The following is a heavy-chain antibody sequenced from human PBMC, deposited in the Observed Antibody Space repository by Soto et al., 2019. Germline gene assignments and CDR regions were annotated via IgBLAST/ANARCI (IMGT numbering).Heavy chain of an antibody. CDR3: ATGYRPSGYSSSWVFDY. CDR2: IFYRGST. J-gene: IGHJ4*02. Sequence: QVQLQESGPGLVKPSQTLSLICTVSGGSINSGGYYWNWIRQHPGKGLEWIGYIFYRGSTYYNPFLRTRVTMSADTSENQFSLNLSSVPAADTAVYFCATGYRPSGYSSSWVFDYWGQGTLVNVSS. D-gene: IGHD6-13*01. CDR1: GGSINSGGYY. V-gene: IGHV4-31*03.